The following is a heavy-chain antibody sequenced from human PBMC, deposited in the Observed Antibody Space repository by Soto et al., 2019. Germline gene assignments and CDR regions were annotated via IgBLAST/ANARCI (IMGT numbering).Heavy chain of an antibody. CDR3: ASTVTTSAYYYYMDV. Sequence: PGGSLRLSCAASGFTFSSYSMNWVRQAPGKGLEWVSYISSSSSYIYYADSVKGRFTISRDNAKNSLYLQMNSLRAEDTAVYYCASTVTTSAYYYYMDVRGKGTTVTVSS. J-gene: IGHJ6*03. V-gene: IGHV3-21*05. D-gene: IGHD4-4*01. CDR1: GFTFSSYS. CDR2: ISSSSSYI.